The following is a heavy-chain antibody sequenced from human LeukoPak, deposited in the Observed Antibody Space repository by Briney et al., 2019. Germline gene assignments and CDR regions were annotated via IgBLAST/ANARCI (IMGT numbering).Heavy chain of an antibody. D-gene: IGHD6-25*01. V-gene: IGHV4-39*07. CDR2: IYYSGST. Sequence: SETLSLTCTVSGGSISSSSYYWGWIRQPPGKGLEWIGSIYYSGSTYYNPSLKSRVTISVDTSKNQFSLKLSSVTAADTAVYYCARVRLSASLRRAFDIWGQGTMVTVSS. CDR3: ARVRLSASLRRAFDI. J-gene: IGHJ3*02. CDR1: GGSISSSSYY.